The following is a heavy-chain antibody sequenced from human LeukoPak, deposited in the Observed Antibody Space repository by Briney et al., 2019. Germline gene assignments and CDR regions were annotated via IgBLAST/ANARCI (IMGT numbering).Heavy chain of an antibody. J-gene: IGHJ4*02. CDR3: ARGRGWLPQNDY. V-gene: IGHV1-8*01. D-gene: IGHD5-24*01. CDR2: MNPNSGNT. CDR1: GYTFTSYD. Sequence: ASVKVSCKASGYTFTSYDINWVPQATGQGLEWMGWMNPNSGNTGYAQKFQGRVTMTRNTSISTAYMELSSLRSEDTAVYYCARGRGWLPQNDYWGQGTLVTVSS.